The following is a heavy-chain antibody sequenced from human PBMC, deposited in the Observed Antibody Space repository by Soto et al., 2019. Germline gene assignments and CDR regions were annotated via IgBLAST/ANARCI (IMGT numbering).Heavy chain of an antibody. V-gene: IGHV4-31*03. CDR3: ARVFVVVPAAKVIDY. CDR1: GGSISSGGYY. Sequence: SETLSLTCTVSGGSISSGGYYWSWIRQHPGKGLEWIGYIYYSGSTYYNPSLKSRVTISVDTSKNQFSLKLSSVTAADTAVYYCARVFVVVPAAKVIDYWAQGTLVTVSS. D-gene: IGHD2-2*01. CDR2: IYYSGST. J-gene: IGHJ4*02.